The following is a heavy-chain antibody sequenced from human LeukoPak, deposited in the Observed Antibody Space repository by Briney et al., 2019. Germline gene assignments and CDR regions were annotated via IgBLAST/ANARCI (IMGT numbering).Heavy chain of an antibody. J-gene: IGHJ4*02. CDR1: GGTFSSRA. CDR2: IIPIFGTA. CDR3: ARDSGLLCSGGSCYSGMDY. D-gene: IGHD2-15*01. V-gene: IGHV1-69*05. Sequence: SVKVSCKASGGTFSSRAISWVRQAPGQGLEWMGGIIPIFGTANYAQKFQGRVTITTDESTSTAYMELSSLRSEDTALYYCARDSGLLCSGGSCYSGMDYWGQGTLVTVSS.